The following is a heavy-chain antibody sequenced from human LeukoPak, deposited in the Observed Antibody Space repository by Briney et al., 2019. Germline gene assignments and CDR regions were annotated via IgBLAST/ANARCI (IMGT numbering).Heavy chain of an antibody. Sequence: PSETLSLTCTVSGGSISYTRYYWGWIRQPPGKALEWIGSVYYSGTTYYNPSLRSRLTISLDTSKNQFSLKLSSVTAADTAVYYCARQYSSSWYRGAWDYWGQGTLVTVSS. CDR2: VYYSGTT. V-gene: IGHV4-39*01. J-gene: IGHJ4*02. CDR3: ARQYSSSWYRGAWDY. CDR1: GGSISYTRYY. D-gene: IGHD6-13*01.